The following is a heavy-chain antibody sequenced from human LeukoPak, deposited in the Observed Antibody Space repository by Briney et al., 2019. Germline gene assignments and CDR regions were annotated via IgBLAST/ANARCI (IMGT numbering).Heavy chain of an antibody. Sequence: PGGSLRLSCAASGFTFSAYAMMWVRQAPGKGLEWVSSIVATYEGTLYADSVQGRFIISRDNSESTVSLQMNSLRAEDTAVYYCAKGKAGGLVDLFDPWGQGTLVTVSS. CDR2: IVATYEGT. V-gene: IGHV3-23*01. CDR1: GFTFSAYA. D-gene: IGHD3/OR15-3a*01. CDR3: AKGKAGGLVDLFDP. J-gene: IGHJ5*02.